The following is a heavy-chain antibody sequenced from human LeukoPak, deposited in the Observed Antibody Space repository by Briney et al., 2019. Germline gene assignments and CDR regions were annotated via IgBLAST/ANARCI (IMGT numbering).Heavy chain of an antibody. V-gene: IGHV1-2*02. J-gene: IGHJ4*02. CDR1: GYTFTGYY. CDR2: INPNSGGT. D-gene: IGHD3-16*01. Sequence: ASVKVSCKASGYTFTGYYMHWVRQAPGQGLEWMGWINPNSGGTNYAQKFQGRVTMTRDTSISTAYMELSRLRSDDTAVYYCAREDWGQYDYVWGSYGFSRGQGTLVTVSS. CDR3: AREDWGQYDYVWGSYGFS.